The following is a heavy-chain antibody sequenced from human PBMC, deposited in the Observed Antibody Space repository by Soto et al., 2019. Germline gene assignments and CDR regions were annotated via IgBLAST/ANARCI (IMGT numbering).Heavy chain of an antibody. CDR2: ISSSSSYI. V-gene: IGHV3-21*01. J-gene: IGHJ3*02. D-gene: IGHD3-22*01. Sequence: PGGSLRLSCAASGFTFSSYSMNWVRQAPGKGLEWVSSISSSSSYIYYADSVKGRFTISRDNAKNSLYLQMNSLRAEDTAVYYCASGLGAYYYDSSGYVQGAFDIWGQGTMVTVSS. CDR1: GFTFSSYS. CDR3: ASGLGAYYYDSSGYVQGAFDI.